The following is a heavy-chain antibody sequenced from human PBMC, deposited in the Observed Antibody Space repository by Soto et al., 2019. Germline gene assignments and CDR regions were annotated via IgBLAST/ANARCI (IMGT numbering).Heavy chain of an antibody. CDR3: ATTPRITIFGVVSWFDP. Sequence: PSETLSLTCTVSGGSISSGGYYWSWIRQHPGKGLEWIGYIYYSGSTYYNPSLKSRVTISVDTSKNQFSLKLSSVTAADTAVYYCATTPRITIFGVVSWFDPWGQGTLVTVSS. V-gene: IGHV4-31*03. J-gene: IGHJ5*02. D-gene: IGHD3-3*01. CDR2: IYYSGST. CDR1: GGSISSGGYY.